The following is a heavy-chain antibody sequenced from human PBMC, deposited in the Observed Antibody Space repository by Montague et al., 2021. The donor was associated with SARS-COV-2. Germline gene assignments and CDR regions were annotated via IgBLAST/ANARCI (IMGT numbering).Heavy chain of an antibody. D-gene: IGHD6-19*01. CDR1: GGSISSSNW. V-gene: IGHV4-4*02. Sequence: SETLSLTCAVSGGSISSSNWWSWVRQPPGKGLEWIGEIYHSGSTNYNPSLKSRVTIPVDKSKNQFSLKLSSVTAADTAVYYCARDSSGWSRFDYWGQGTLVTVSS. CDR3: ARDSSGWSRFDY. J-gene: IGHJ4*02. CDR2: IYHSGST.